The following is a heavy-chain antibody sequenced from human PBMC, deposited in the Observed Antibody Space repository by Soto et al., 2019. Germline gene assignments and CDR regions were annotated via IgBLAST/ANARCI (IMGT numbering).Heavy chain of an antibody. Sequence: QLQLQESGPGLVKPSETLSLTCNVSGGSISTSNYYWAWVRQAPGKGLEWIANIYYRGDTYYPPSLRNRLTVSVDTSKNQFSLRLTSLTAADTAMYFCASLQVPGNFDYWGQGTLVTVSS. J-gene: IGHJ4*02. CDR2: IYYRGDT. CDR3: ASLQVPGNFDY. CDR1: GGSISTSNYY. V-gene: IGHV4-39*01. D-gene: IGHD6-13*01.